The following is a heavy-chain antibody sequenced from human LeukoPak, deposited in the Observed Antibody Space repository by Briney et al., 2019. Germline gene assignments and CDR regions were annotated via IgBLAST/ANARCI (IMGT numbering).Heavy chain of an antibody. CDR1: GGSISTGAYY. Sequence: SETLSLTCTVSGGSISTGAYYWSWIRQHPGKGLEWIAYIYYSGITYCNPSLKSRLTISVDTSKNQFSLKLTSVTAADTAVYYCARLGGWLQTNAFDVWGQGTMVTVSS. CDR2: IYYSGIT. CDR3: ARLGGWLQTNAFDV. V-gene: IGHV4-31*03. J-gene: IGHJ3*01. D-gene: IGHD5-12*01.